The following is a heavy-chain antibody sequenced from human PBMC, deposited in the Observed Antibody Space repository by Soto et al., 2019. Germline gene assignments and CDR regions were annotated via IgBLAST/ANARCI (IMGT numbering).Heavy chain of an antibody. CDR1: GGSITSSSYY. CDR2: IYYSGST. CDR3: MLGSGWKDFDY. J-gene: IGHJ4*02. V-gene: IGHV4-39*01. Sequence: SETLSLTCTVSGGSITSSSYYRGWIRQPPGKGLEWIGNIYYSGSTYYNPSLKSRVTISVDTSKNQFSLKLSSVTAADTAVYYCMLGSGWKDFDYWGQGTLVTVSS. D-gene: IGHD3-22*01.